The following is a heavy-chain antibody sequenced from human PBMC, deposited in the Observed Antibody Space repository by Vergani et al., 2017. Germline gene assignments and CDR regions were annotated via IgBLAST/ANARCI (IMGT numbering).Heavy chain of an antibody. J-gene: IGHJ3*02. V-gene: IGHV3-23*01. CDR1: GFTLIMHA. CDR2: LSASDRRT. D-gene: IGHD6-19*01. Sequence: EVQLLESGGDLVQPGGSLRLSCASSGFTLIMHAMSWVRQAPGKGLEWVSTLSASDRRTHYADSVKGRFTISRDNSKNTLFLHMNSLRPEDTAVYYCAKVGRSEVAGTFGAFDIWVQGTMVTVSS. CDR3: AKVGRSEVAGTFGAFDI.